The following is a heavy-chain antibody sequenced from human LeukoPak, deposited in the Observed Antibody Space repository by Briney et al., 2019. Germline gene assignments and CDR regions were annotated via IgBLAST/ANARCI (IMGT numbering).Heavy chain of an antibody. CDR3: AKALGATHYYGMDV. CDR1: GFTFSSYA. Sequence: GGSLRLSCAASGFTFSSYAMSWVRQAPGKGLEWVSAISGSGGSTYYADSVKGRFTISRDNSKNTLYLQMNSLRAKDTAVYYCAKALGATHYYGMDVWGQGTTVTVSS. D-gene: IGHD1-26*01. J-gene: IGHJ6*02. CDR2: ISGSGGST. V-gene: IGHV3-23*01.